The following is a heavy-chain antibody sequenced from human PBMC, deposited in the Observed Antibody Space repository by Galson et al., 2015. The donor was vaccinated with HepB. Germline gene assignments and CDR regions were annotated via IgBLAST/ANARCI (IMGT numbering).Heavy chain of an antibody. J-gene: IGHJ6*03. CDR1: GFTFSSYG. CDR3: AQLRFLRGYYYYYMDV. D-gene: IGHD3-3*01. Sequence: SLRLSCAASGFTFSSYGMSWVRQAPGKGLEWVSSMSSSSSSIYYADSVQGRFTISRDNSKNSLYLQMNSLTAEDTAVYYCAQLRFLRGYYYYYMDVWGKGTTVTVSS. V-gene: IGHV3-21*01. CDR2: MSSSSSSI.